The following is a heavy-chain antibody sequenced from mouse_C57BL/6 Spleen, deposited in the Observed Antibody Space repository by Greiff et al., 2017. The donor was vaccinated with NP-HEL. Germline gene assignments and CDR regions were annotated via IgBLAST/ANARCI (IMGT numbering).Heavy chain of an antibody. CDR1: GYTFTGYW. Sequence: VQLQQSGAELMKPGASVKLSCKATGYTFTGYWIEWVKQRPGHGLEWIGEILPGSSSTNYNEKFKGKATFTADTSSNTAYMQLSSLTTEDSAIYYCARYRSSYEYFDVWGTGTTVTVSS. CDR3: ARYRSSYEYFDV. CDR2: ILPGSSST. J-gene: IGHJ1*03. D-gene: IGHD1-1*01. V-gene: IGHV1-9*01.